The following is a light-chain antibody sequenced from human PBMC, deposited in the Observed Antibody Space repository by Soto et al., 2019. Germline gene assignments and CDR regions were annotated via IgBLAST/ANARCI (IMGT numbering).Light chain of an antibody. V-gene: IGLV2-18*02. J-gene: IGLJ1*01. CDR1: SSDVGTYNH. CDR3: YSFTTSNTYV. Sequence: QSALTQPPSVSGSPGQSVTISCSGTSSDVGTYNHVSWYQQAPGTAPKVMIYEVSSRPSGVPDRFSGSKSGNTASLTISGLQPEDEADYYCYSFTTSNTYVFGTGTKQTVL. CDR2: EVS.